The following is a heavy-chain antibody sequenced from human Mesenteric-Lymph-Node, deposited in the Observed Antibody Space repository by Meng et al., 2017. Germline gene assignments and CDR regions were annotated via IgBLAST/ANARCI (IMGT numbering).Heavy chain of an antibody. CDR3: ARDIVPNGQQDY. Sequence: ASVKVSCKASGYTFTGYYMHWVRQAPGQGLEWMGRINPNSGGTNYAQKFQGRVTMTRDTSISTAYMELSRLRYDDTAVYYCARDIVPNGQQDYWGQGTLVTVSS. V-gene: IGHV1-2*06. D-gene: IGHD6-13*01. CDR2: INPNSGGT. J-gene: IGHJ4*02. CDR1: GYTFTGYY.